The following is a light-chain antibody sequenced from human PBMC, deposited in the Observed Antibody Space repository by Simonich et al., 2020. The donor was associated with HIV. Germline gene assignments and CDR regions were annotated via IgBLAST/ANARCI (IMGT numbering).Light chain of an antibody. CDR2: DVS. V-gene: IGLV2-14*03. J-gene: IGLJ2*01. CDR1: SSDVGGYNY. Sequence: QSALTQPASVSGSPGQSITISCTGTSSDVGGYNYVSWYQQHPGKAPKLMIYDVSKRPSGVSNRFSGSKSGNTASLTISRLRAEDEADYYCCSYAGSSTWVFGGGTKLTVL. CDR3: CSYAGSSTWV.